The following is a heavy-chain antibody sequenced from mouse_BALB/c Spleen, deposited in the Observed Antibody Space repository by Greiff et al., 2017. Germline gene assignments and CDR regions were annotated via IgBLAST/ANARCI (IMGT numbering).Heavy chain of an antibody. J-gene: IGHJ4*01. CDR3: ARAYYGLYAMDY. D-gene: IGHD2-10*01. CDR2: IDPENGNT. V-gene: IGHV14-1*02. CDR1: GFNIKDYY. Sequence: EVQLQQSGAELVRPGALVKLSCKASGFNIKDYYMHWVKQRPEQGLEWIGWIDPENGNTIYDPKFQGKASITADTSSNTAYLQLSSLTSEDTAVYYCARAYYGLYAMDYWGQGTSVTVSS.